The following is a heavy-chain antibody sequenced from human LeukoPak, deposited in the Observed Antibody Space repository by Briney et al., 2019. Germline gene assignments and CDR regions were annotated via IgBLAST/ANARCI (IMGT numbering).Heavy chain of an antibody. CDR3: TESSGWFLGKIDD. CDR2: IKSKTDGGTT. J-gene: IGHJ4*02. Sequence: GGSLRLSCAASGFTFSNAWMSWVRQAPGKGLEWVGRIKSKTDGGTTDYAAPVKGRFTISRDDSKNTLYLQMNSLKTEDSAVYYCTESSGWFLGKIDDWGQGTLVTVSS. CDR1: GFTFSNAW. D-gene: IGHD6-19*01. V-gene: IGHV3-15*01.